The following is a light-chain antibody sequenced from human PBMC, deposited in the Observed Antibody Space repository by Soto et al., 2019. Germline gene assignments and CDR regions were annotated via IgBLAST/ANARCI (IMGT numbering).Light chain of an antibody. Sequence: EIVLTQSPGTLSLSPGERATLSCRASQSVSSSYLAWYQQKPGQAPRLLIYGASSRATGIPDRFSGSGSGTDFTLTIIILEPEDFAVYYCHQYGSSPPPSTFGPGTKVDIK. CDR3: HQYGSSPPPST. V-gene: IGKV3-20*01. J-gene: IGKJ3*01. CDR1: QSVSSSY. CDR2: GAS.